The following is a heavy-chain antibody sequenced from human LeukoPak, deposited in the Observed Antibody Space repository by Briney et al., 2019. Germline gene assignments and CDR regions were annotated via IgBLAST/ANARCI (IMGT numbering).Heavy chain of an antibody. V-gene: IGHV1-2*06. CDR2: INPNSGGT. Sequence: GASVKVSCKASGYTFTGYYMHWLRQAPGQGLEWMGRINPNSGGTNYAQKFQGRVTMTRDTSISTAYMELSRLRSDDTAVYYCAGFGYGDYAQDYWGQGTLVTVSS. D-gene: IGHD4-17*01. J-gene: IGHJ4*02. CDR3: AGFGYGDYAQDY. CDR1: GYTFTGYY.